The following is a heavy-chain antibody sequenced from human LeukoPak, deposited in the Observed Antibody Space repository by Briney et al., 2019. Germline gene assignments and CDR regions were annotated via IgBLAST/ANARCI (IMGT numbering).Heavy chain of an antibody. V-gene: IGHV1-69*06. J-gene: IGHJ6*03. D-gene: IGHD3-10*01. CDR2: IIPIFGTA. CDR3: ARSMVRGVTDPSGCMDV. CDR1: GGTFSSYA. Sequence: SVKVSCKSSGGTFSSYAISWVRQAPGQGLEWMGGIIPIFGTANYAQKFQGRVTITADKSTSTAYMELSSLRSEYTAVYYCARSMVRGVTDPSGCMDVWGKGSTVTVSS.